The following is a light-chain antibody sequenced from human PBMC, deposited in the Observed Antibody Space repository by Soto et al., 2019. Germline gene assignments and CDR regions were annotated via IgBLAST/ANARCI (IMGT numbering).Light chain of an antibody. CDR1: QSVSSSY. CDR2: GAS. V-gene: IGKV3-20*01. J-gene: IGKJ1*01. Sequence: EIVLTQSPGTLSLSPGERATLSCRASQSVSSSYLAWYQQKPGRAPRLLIYGASSRATGIPDRFSGSGSGTDFTLTISRLEPEDFAVYYCQQYGSSPPVWTFGQGTKVEIK. CDR3: QQYGSSPPVWT.